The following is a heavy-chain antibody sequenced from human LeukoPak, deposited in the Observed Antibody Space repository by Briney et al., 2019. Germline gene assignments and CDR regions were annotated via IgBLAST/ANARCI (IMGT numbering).Heavy chain of an antibody. Sequence: SETLSLTCTVSGGSISSYYWSWIRQPPGKEVEWIEYIFYSGSTNYNPSLKSRVTISLDTSKNQFSLRLSSVTAADTAVYYCASYLRDGYNRYWGQGTLVTVST. D-gene: IGHD5-24*01. CDR3: ASYLRDGYNRY. V-gene: IGHV4-59*01. CDR1: GGSISSYY. CDR2: IFYSGST. J-gene: IGHJ4*02.